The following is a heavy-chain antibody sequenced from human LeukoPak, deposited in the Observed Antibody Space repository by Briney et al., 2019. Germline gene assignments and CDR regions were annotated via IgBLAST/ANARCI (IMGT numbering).Heavy chain of an antibody. CDR3: ATTRDYYDTSSYTLLQD. CDR1: GGTFSSYA. J-gene: IGHJ1*01. V-gene: IGHV1-69*13. CDR2: IIPILGTA. D-gene: IGHD3-22*01. Sequence: ASVKVSCKASGGTFSSYAISWVRQAPGQGLEWMGGIIPILGTANYAQRFQGRVTLTADESSSTAYMALSSLRSEDTAMYYCATTRDYYDTSSYTLLQDWGQGTLVTVSS.